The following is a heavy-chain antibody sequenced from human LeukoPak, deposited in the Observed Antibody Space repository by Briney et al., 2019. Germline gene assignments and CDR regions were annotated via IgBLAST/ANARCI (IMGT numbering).Heavy chain of an antibody. V-gene: IGHV1-69*13. CDR3: ARGYYNFWSASYDY. CDR1: GGTFSSYA. CDR2: IIPIFGTA. J-gene: IGHJ4*02. D-gene: IGHD3-3*01. Sequence: SVKVSCKASGGTFSSYAISWVRQAPGQGLEWMGGIIPIFGTANYAQKFQGRVTITADESTSTAYMDLSSLRSEDTAVYYCARGYYNFWSASYDYWGQGTLVTVSS.